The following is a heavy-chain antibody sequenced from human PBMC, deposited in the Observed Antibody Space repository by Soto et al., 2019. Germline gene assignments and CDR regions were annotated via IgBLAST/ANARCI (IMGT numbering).Heavy chain of an antibody. Sequence: AGTLSLTCGVSGYYINNGYFWGWIRQPPGKGLEWIGSSSYRGITYYTPSLKSRVTVSVDTTKNQVSLKLSSVTAADTAVYYCVREKEMSTAPSVVDYWGQGTLVTVS. J-gene: IGHJ4*02. V-gene: IGHV4-38-2*02. CDR3: VREKEMSTAPSVVDY. D-gene: IGHD4-17*01. CDR1: GYYINNGYF. CDR2: SSYRGIT.